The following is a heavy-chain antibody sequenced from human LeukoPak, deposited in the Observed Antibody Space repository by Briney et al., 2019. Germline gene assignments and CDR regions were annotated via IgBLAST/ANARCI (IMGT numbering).Heavy chain of an antibody. J-gene: IGHJ6*02. CDR2: ISYDGSNK. CDR3: ARTLYTVYYYYGMDV. V-gene: IGHV3-30-3*01. Sequence: GGSLRLSCAASGFTFSSYAMHWVRQAPGKGLEWVAVISYDGSNKYYADSVKGRFTVSRDNSKNTLYLQMNSLRAEDTAVYYCARTLYTVYYYYGMDVWGQGTTVTVSS. CDR1: GFTFSSYA. D-gene: IGHD4-11*01.